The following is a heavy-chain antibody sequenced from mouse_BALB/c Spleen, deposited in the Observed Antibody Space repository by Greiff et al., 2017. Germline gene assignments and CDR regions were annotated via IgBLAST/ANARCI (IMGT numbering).Heavy chain of an antibody. Sequence: EVLLVESGGGLVKPGGSLKLSCAASGFTFSSYDMSWVRQTPEQRLEWVATISSGGSYTYYPDSVKGRFTISRDKAKNTPYMQMRSLTSEDTAMYYCARREIRPADYWGQGTTLTVSS. CDR2: ISSGGSYT. D-gene: IGHD2-4*01. CDR3: ARREIRPADY. J-gene: IGHJ2*01. CDR1: GFTFSSYD. V-gene: IGHV5-9-1*01.